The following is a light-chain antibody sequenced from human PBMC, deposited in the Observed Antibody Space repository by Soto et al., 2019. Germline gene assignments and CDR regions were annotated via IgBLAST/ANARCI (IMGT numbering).Light chain of an antibody. J-gene: IGKJ5*01. V-gene: IGKV3-11*01. CDR3: QQRSNWPS. CDR1: QRVSSY. Sequence: EIVLTQAPAKPALSPGERGTLSCSASQRVSSYLACYQHKPGQAPRLLIYDASNRATGIPARFSGSGSGTDFTLTISSLEPEDVALYYCQQRSNWPSFGQGTRLEIK. CDR2: DAS.